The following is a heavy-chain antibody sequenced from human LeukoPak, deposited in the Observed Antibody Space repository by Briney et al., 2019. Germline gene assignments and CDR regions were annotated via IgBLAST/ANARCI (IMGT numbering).Heavy chain of an antibody. CDR1: GYTFTSYA. J-gene: IGHJ6*03. CDR3: ARDAGTPSYYYYYMDV. CDR2: INTSTGNP. Sequence: ASVKVSCKASGYTFTSYAMNWVRQAPGQGLEWMGWINTSTGNPTYAQGFTGRFVFSLDTSVSTAYLQISSLKAEDTAVYYCARDAGTPSYYYYYMDVWGKGTTVTVSS. D-gene: IGHD1-1*01. V-gene: IGHV7-4-1*02.